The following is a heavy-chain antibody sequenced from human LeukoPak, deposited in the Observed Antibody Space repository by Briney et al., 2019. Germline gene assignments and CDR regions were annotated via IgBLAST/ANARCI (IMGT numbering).Heavy chain of an antibody. Sequence: PGGSLRLSCEASGFTFSDYWMHWVRQAPGKGLVWVSRINSDGRSTTYADSVKGRFTISRDNAENSLYLQMNSLRAEDTAVYYCARVREWELLIYFDYWGQGTLVTVSS. CDR1: GFTFSDYW. D-gene: IGHD1-26*01. V-gene: IGHV3-74*01. CDR2: INSDGRST. CDR3: ARVREWELLIYFDY. J-gene: IGHJ4*02.